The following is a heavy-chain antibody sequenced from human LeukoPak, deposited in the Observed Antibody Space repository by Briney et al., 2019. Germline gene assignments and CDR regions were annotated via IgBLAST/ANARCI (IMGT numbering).Heavy chain of an antibody. D-gene: IGHD3-22*01. CDR1: GFTFSTYA. Sequence: GGSLRLSCAASGFTFSTYAMSWVRQAPGKGLEWVSALSGSGGSTYYADSVKGRFTISRDKSKSTLYLQMNGLRAEDTAVYYCAKGATYYYDSSGYYFDYWGQGTLVTGSS. J-gene: IGHJ4*02. CDR2: LSGSGGST. CDR3: AKGATYYYDSSGYYFDY. V-gene: IGHV3-23*01.